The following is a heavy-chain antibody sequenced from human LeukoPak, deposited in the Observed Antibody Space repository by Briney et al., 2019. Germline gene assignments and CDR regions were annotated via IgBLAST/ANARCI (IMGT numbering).Heavy chain of an antibody. J-gene: IGHJ3*02. V-gene: IGHV4-31*03. CDR2: IYYSGST. CDR3: ARDSYYYDSSGYPDAFDI. Sequence: PSETLSLTCTVSGGSISSGGYYWSWIRQHPGKGLEWIGYIYYSGSTYYNPSLKSRVTISVDTSKNQFSLKLSSVTAADTAVYHCARDSYYYDSSGYPDAFDIWGQGTMVTVSS. CDR1: GGSISSGGYY. D-gene: IGHD3-22*01.